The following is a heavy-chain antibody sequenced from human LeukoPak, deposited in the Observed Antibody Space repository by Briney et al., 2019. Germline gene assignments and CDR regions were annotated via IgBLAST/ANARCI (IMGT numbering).Heavy chain of an antibody. CDR2: IIPILGIA. Sequence: GASVKVSCKASGGTFSSYAISWVRQAPGQGLEWMGRIIPILGIANYAQKFQGRVTITADKSTSTAYMELSSLRSEDTAVYYCARDTARGGNSGPVYAWGQGTLVTVSS. CDR1: GGTFSSYA. J-gene: IGHJ5*02. V-gene: IGHV1-69*04. D-gene: IGHD2-21*02. CDR3: ARDTARGGNSGPVYA.